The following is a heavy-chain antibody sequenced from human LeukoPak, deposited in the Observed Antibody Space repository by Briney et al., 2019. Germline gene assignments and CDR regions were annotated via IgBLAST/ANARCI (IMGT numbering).Heavy chain of an antibody. V-gene: IGHV3-53*01. CDR1: GFTVSSNY. Sequence: GGSLRLSCAASGFTVSSNYMSWVRQAPGKGLEWVSVIYSGGSTYYADSVKGRFTLSRDNSKNTLYLQMNSLRAEDTAVYYCARRGGYYYYYYGMDVWGQGTTVTVSS. CDR3: ARRGGYYYYYYGMDV. J-gene: IGHJ6*02. CDR2: IYSGGST. D-gene: IGHD3-16*01.